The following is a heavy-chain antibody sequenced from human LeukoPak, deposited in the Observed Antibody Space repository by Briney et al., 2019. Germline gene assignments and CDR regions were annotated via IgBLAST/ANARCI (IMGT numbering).Heavy chain of an antibody. CDR2: INPSGGST. D-gene: IGHD6-6*01. CDR3: ARGSGQLVPEDY. V-gene: IGHV1-46*01. J-gene: IGHJ4*02. CDR1: GYTFTSYF. Sequence: ASVKVSCKASGYTFTSYFIHWVRQVPGQGLEWMGIINPSGGSTSYAQKFQGRVTMTRDMSTSTVYMELSSLRSEDTAVYYCARGSGQLVPEDYWGQGTLVTVSS.